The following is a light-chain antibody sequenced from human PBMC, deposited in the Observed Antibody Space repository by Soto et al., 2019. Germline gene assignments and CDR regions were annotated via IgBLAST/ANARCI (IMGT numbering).Light chain of an antibody. CDR2: KAS. CDR3: QQYNMYSYT. J-gene: IGKJ2*01. CDR1: QSIRSW. Sequence: DIQMTQSPSTLSASVGDRVNITCRASQSIRSWLAWYQQKPGKAPKLLIYKASSLESGVPSRFSGSGSGTEVTLTISSLQPDDFATYYCQQYNMYSYTFDQGTKLEIK. V-gene: IGKV1-5*03.